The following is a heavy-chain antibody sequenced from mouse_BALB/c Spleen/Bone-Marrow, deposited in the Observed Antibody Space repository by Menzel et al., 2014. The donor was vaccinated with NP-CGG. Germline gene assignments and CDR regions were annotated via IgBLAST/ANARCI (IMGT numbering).Heavy chain of an antibody. CDR1: GFTFSSYT. J-gene: IGHJ4*01. CDR2: ISSGGSYT. Sequence: VQLKESGGGLVKPGGSLKLSCAASGFTFSSYTMSWVRQTPEKRLGWGATISSGGSYTYYPDSVKGRFTISRDNAKNTLYLQMSSLKSEDTAMYYCTRDPFYYGSSYAMDYWGQGTSVTVSS. CDR3: TRDPFYYGSSYAMDY. V-gene: IGHV5-6-4*01. D-gene: IGHD1-1*01.